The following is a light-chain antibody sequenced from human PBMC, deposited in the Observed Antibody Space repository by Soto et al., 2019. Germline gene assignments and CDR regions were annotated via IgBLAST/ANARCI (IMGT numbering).Light chain of an antibody. Sequence: EIVLTQSPGTLSLSPGERATLSCRASQSVSSSYLAWYQQKPGQAPRLLIYGASSRATGIPDRFSGSGSGTDFTLTISSLEPEHFAVYYCQQYGSSPPMYTFGQGTKLEIK. V-gene: IGKV3-20*01. J-gene: IGKJ2*01. CDR1: QSVSSSY. CDR3: QQYGSSPPMYT. CDR2: GAS.